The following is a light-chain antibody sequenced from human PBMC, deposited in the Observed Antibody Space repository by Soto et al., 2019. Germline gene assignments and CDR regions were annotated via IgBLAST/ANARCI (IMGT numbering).Light chain of an antibody. V-gene: IGKV3-20*01. J-gene: IGKJ1*01. CDR2: GAS. Sequence: EDGLSKSPGTLSLSTGERATLSCRASQSVSNNYLAWYQQKPGQAPRLLIYGASNRATGTPDRFSGSGSGTDFTLTISILEPEDFAVYYCQQYGSSGTFGQGTKVAIK. CDR3: QQYGSSGT. CDR1: QSVSNNY.